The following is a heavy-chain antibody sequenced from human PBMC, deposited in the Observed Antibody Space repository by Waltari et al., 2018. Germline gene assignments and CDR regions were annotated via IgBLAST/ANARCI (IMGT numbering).Heavy chain of an antibody. V-gene: IGHV1-24*01. CDR3: ATSPRYNWNYFYWYFDL. CDR1: GYTLTELS. D-gene: IGHD1-7*01. Sequence: QVQLVQSGAEVKKPGASVKVSCKVSGYTLTELSMHWVRQAPGKGLEWMGGFDLEDGETIYAQKFQGRVTMTEDTSTDTAYMELSSLRSEDTAVYYCATSPRYNWNYFYWYFDLWGRGTLVTVSS. J-gene: IGHJ2*01. CDR2: FDLEDGET.